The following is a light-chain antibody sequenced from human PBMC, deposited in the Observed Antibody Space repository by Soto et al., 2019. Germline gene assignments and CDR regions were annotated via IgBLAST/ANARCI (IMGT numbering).Light chain of an antibody. V-gene: IGLV2-14*03. J-gene: IGLJ1*01. Sequence: QSVLPQRASVSGSPGQSITISCIGTSSDIGSYNHVAWYQQFPGKSPKLMIYAVSDRPSGVSDRFSGSKSGITASLTISGLQTEDEADYYCISYTDRQSYLFGTGTKVTVL. CDR3: ISYTDRQSYL. CDR2: AVS. CDR1: SSDIGSYNH.